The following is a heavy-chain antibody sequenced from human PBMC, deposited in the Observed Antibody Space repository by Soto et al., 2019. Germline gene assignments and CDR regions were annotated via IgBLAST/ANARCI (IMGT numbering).Heavy chain of an antibody. CDR1: GFTFSSYV. Sequence: EVQLVESGGGLVQPGGSLRLSCAASGFTFSSYVMHWVRQAPGKGLEYVSAISSNGDNTYYANSVKGRFTVSRDNSKNTLYLQMGSLRAEDMAVYYCARVGGYTDYVHEALDMWGHGTMVTVSS. V-gene: IGHV3-64*01. CDR2: ISSNGDNT. D-gene: IGHD5-12*01. CDR3: ARVGGYTDYVHEALDM. J-gene: IGHJ3*02.